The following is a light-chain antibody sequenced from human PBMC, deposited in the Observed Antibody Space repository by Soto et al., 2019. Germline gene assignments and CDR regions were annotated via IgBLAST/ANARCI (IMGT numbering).Light chain of an antibody. CDR3: QQYHNYPRT. V-gene: IGKV1-5*01. Sequence: DIQMTQSPSTLSASIVDRVTITRRASESIRTWLAWYQHKPGKAPKFLIYDASSLESGVPSRFSGSGSGTEFTLTISNLQPDDFATYFCQQYHNYPRTFGKGTKVDIK. CDR2: DAS. CDR1: ESIRTW. J-gene: IGKJ1*01.